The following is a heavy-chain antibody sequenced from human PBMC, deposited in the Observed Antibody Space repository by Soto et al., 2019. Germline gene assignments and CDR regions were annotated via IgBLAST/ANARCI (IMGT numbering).Heavy chain of an antibody. V-gene: IGHV1-18*01. J-gene: IGHJ4*02. D-gene: IGHD3-22*01. CDR2: ITTDKGKT. CDR1: GYTFTSYA. Sequence: ASVKVSCKASGYTFTSYAMHWVRQAPGQGLEWMGWITTDKGKTTYAQKFQGRVTMTTDTSTSTAYMELRSLRSDDTAMYYCAGGSSGYYYTLDYWGQGTLVTVSS. CDR3: AGGSSGYYYTLDY.